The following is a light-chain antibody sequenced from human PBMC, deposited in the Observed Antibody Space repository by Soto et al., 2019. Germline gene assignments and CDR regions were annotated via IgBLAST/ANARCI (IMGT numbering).Light chain of an antibody. CDR3: IQDFISPLT. Sequence: AIPMTQSPSSLSESLGDRVTITCRASQGISGDLGWYQQKPGKAPKLLISATSTLQSGVPSRFSGRGSGTNFTLTISSLQPEDFATYYCIQDFISPLTVGQGTKVEL. J-gene: IGKJ1*01. V-gene: IGKV1-6*01. CDR2: ATS. CDR1: QGISGD.